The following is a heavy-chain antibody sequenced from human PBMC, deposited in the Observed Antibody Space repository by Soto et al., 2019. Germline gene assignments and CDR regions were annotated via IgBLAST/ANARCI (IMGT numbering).Heavy chain of an antibody. CDR3: AKGGWYTSSSRSDC. CDR1: GFTLSGVD. V-gene: IGHV3-30*18. Sequence: ESGGGVVQPGTSLRLSCSASGFTLSGVDMHWVRQAPGKGLEWVAVMSYDGRSQYYADSVKGRFTVSRDSSKSTLYLQMNSLRTEDAAVYYCAKGGWYTSSSRSDCWGQGTLVTVSS. J-gene: IGHJ4*02. D-gene: IGHD6-6*01. CDR2: MSYDGRSQ.